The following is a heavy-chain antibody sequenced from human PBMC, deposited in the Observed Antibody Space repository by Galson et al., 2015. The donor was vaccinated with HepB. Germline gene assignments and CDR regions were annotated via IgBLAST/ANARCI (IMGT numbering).Heavy chain of an antibody. Sequence: SLRLSCAASGFTFSSYAMHWVRQAPGKGLEWVAVISYDGSNKYYADSVKGRFTISRDNSKNTLYLQMNSLRAEDTAVYYCARDNGGWKVYYYYYGMDVWGQGTTVTVSS. CDR2: ISYDGSNK. J-gene: IGHJ6*02. D-gene: IGHD6-19*01. CDR1: GFTFSSYA. CDR3: ARDNGGWKVYYYYYGMDV. V-gene: IGHV3-30-3*01.